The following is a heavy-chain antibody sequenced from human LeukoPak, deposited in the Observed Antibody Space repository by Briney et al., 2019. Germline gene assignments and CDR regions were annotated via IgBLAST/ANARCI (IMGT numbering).Heavy chain of an antibody. CDR2: IKRDGTEK. Sequence: GGSLRLSCAASRYPFSSYWMSWLSQAPGKGLEWVASIKRDGTEKYYVDSVKGRFTISRDNAKNALYLQVNSLRADDTAVYYCSCWDYWGQGTLVTVSS. CDR3: SCWDY. V-gene: IGHV3-7*02. CDR1: RYPFSSYW. J-gene: IGHJ4*02.